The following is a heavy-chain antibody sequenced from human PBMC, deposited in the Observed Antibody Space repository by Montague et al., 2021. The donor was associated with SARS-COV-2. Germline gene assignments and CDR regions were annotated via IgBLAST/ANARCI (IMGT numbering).Heavy chain of an antibody. CDR3: ASHVTSYRTRENAFDI. D-gene: IGHD1-14*01. CDR1: GGSISSSSYY. CDR2: IYYSGTT. J-gene: IGHJ3*02. V-gene: IGHV4-39*01. Sequence: SETLSLTCTVSGGSISSSSYYWGWIRQPPGKGLEWIGSIYYSGTTYYNPSLKSRVTISVDTSKNQFSLKLSSVTAADTAVYYCASHVTSYRTRENAFDIWGQGTMVTVSS.